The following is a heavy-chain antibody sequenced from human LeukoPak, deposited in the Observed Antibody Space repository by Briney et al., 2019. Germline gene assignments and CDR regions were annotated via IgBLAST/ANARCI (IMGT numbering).Heavy chain of an antibody. V-gene: IGHV1-18*01. CDR2: ISAYNGNT. D-gene: IGHD3-22*01. CDR3: ARETSLYYYDSSGYSPLDY. CDR1: GYTFTSYG. Sequence: ASVKVSCKASGYTFTSYGISWVRQAPGQGLEWMGWISAYNGNTNYAQKLQGRVTMTTDTSTSTAYTELRSLRSDDTAVYYCARETSLYYYDSSGYSPLDYWGQGTLVTVSS. J-gene: IGHJ4*02.